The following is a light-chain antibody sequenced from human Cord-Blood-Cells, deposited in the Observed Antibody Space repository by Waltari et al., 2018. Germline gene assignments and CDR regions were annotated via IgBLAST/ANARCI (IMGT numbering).Light chain of an antibody. Sequence: QSALTQPAPVSGSPGQSITISCTGTSSDVGMYTLLSWYQQHPGKAPKLMIYEVSKRPSGVSNRFSGSKSGNTASLTISGLQAEDEADYYCCSYAGSSTYVFGTGTKVTVL. V-gene: IGLV2-23*02. CDR3: CSYAGSSTYV. CDR1: SSDVGMYTL. CDR2: EVS. J-gene: IGLJ1*01.